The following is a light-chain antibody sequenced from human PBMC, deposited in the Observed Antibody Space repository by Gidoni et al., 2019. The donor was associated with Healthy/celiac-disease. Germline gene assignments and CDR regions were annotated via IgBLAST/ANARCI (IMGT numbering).Light chain of an antibody. V-gene: IGKV1-5*03. CDR1: QSISSW. Sequence: DIQMTQSPSTLSASVGDRVTITCRDSQSISSWLAWYQQNPGKAPKLLIYKASSLESGVPSRFSGSGSGTEFTLTISSLQPDDFATYYCQQYNSYSGTFGQGTKVEIK. J-gene: IGKJ1*01. CDR2: KAS. CDR3: QQYNSYSGT.